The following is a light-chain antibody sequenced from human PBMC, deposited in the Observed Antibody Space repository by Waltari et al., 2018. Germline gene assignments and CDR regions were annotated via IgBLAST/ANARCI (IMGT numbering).Light chain of an antibody. V-gene: IGLV2-11*01. CDR2: EFS. Sequence: QSALTQPRSVSGSPGQSVTISCTGTSSDVGGYNYVSWYQQHPGKAPKLMIYEFSNGPSGVPDRFSGSKSGNTASLTISGLQAEDEADYYCCSYAGSYTPVVFGGGTKLTVL. J-gene: IGLJ2*01. CDR3: CSYAGSYTPVV. CDR1: SSDVGGYNY.